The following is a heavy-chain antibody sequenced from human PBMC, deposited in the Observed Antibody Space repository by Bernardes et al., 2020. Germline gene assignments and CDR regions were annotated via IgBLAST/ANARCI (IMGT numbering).Heavy chain of an antibody. D-gene: IGHD4-17*01. CDR2: ISGSGGST. J-gene: IGHJ4*02. V-gene: IGHV3-23*01. CDR1: GFTFSSYA. Sequence: GGSLRLSRAASGFTFSSYAMSWVRQAPGKGLEWVSAISGSGGSTYYADSVKGRFTISRDNSKNTLYLQMNSLRAEDTAVYYCAKDRSGAYYGDYVGYFDYWGQGTLVTVSS. CDR3: AKDRSGAYYGDYVGYFDY.